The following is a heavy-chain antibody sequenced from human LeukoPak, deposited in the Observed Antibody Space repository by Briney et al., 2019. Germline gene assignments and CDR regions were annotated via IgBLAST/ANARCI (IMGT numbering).Heavy chain of an antibody. D-gene: IGHD6-19*01. CDR1: GFTFSNYA. Sequence: GGSLRLSCAASGFTFSNYAMTWVRQAPGKGRECVSSISSSGASTHHADSVKGRFTISRDNSKNTLYLQMNSLGAEDTAVYYCAKERVASGWFDYFQYWGQGTLVPVSS. CDR3: AKERVASGWFDYFQY. J-gene: IGHJ1*01. V-gene: IGHV3-23*01. CDR2: ISSSGAST.